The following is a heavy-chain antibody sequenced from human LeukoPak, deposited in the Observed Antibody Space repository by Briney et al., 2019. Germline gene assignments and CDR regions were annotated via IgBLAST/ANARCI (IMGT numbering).Heavy chain of an antibody. CDR3: ARGGLVGSTKNYFDY. CDR1: GYSFTTYW. CDR2: IYPGDSDT. V-gene: IGHV5-51*01. D-gene: IGHD1-26*01. Sequence: GESLKISCKASGYSFTTYWIGWVRQMPGKGLEWMGIIYPGDSDTRYRPSFQGQVTISADKSITTAYLQWSSLKASDTAMYYCARGGLVGSTKNYFDYWGQGTLVTVSS. J-gene: IGHJ4*02.